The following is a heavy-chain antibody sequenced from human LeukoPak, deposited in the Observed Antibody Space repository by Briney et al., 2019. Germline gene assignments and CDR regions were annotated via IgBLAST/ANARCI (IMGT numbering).Heavy chain of an antibody. Sequence: GRALRLPCAASGFTFSSYGMHWVRQAPGKGLEWVAVIWYDGSNKYYADSVKGRFTISRDNSKTTMYLQMNSLRAEDTAVYYCARDWSGRGWGSRAFDIWGQGTMVTVSS. J-gene: IGHJ3*02. CDR1: GFTFSSYG. CDR3: ARDWSGRGWGSRAFDI. V-gene: IGHV3-33*01. CDR2: IWYDGSNK. D-gene: IGHD6-19*01.